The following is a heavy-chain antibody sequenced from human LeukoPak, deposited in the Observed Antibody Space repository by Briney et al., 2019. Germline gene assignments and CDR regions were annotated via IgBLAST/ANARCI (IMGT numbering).Heavy chain of an antibody. Sequence: PSETLSLTCAVSGGSIRSNNHYWGWIRQPPGKGLEWIGNIYFNGNIAYNPSLQSRVTISVDTSKNQFSLKLSSVTAADTAVYYCARVNVDTAMVVHYWGQGTLVTVSS. CDR2: IYFNGNI. J-gene: IGHJ4*02. D-gene: IGHD5-18*01. CDR3: ARVNVDTAMVVHY. V-gene: IGHV4-39*07. CDR1: GGSIRSNNHY.